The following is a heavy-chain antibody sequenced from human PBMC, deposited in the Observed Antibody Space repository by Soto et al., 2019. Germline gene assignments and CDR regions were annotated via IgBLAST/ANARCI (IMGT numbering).Heavy chain of an antibody. Sequence: PSETLSLTCAVYGGSFSGYYWSWIRQPPGKGLEWIGEINHSGSTNYNPSLKSRVTISVDTSKNQFSLKLSSVTAADTAVYYCATRVVVVAATGGYNWFDPWGQGTLVTVSS. CDR2: INHSGST. CDR1: GGSFSGYY. V-gene: IGHV4-34*01. D-gene: IGHD2-15*01. CDR3: ATRVVVVAATGGYNWFDP. J-gene: IGHJ5*02.